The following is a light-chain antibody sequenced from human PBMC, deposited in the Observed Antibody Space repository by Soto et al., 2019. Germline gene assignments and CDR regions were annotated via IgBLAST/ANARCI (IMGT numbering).Light chain of an antibody. CDR1: SSDVGGYNY. J-gene: IGLJ2*01. V-gene: IGLV2-8*01. Sequence: QSAPTQPPSASGSPGQSVTISCTGTSSDVGGYNYVSWYQQHPGQAPKLMIYEASKRPSGVPDRFSGSKSGNTASLTVSGLQAEDEADYYCSSYGGSNDLVFGGGTQLTVL. CDR2: EAS. CDR3: SSYGGSNDLV.